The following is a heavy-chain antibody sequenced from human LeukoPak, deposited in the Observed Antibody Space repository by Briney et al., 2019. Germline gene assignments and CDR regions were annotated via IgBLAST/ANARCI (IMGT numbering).Heavy chain of an antibody. J-gene: IGHJ4*02. CDR1: GYTFTNYA. CDR3: ARVEPDCSGGSCYFGY. V-gene: IGHV1-69*04. D-gene: IGHD2-15*01. CDR2: IIPILGIA. Sequence: SVKVSCKASGYTFTNYAISWVRQAPGQGLEWMGRIIPILGIANYAQKFQGRVTITADKSTSTAYMELSSLRSEDTAVYYCARVEPDCSGGSCYFGYWGQGTLVTVSS.